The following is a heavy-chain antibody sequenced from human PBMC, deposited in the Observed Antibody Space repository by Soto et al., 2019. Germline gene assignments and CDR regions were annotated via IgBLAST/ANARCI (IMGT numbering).Heavy chain of an antibody. D-gene: IGHD6-13*01. CDR2: IKQDGSEK. J-gene: IGHJ5*02. V-gene: IGHV3-7*04. CDR1: GFTFSSYW. CDR3: ARGPPGSSSWYWFDP. Sequence: GGSLRLSCVVSGFTFSSYWMSWVRQAPGKGLEWVANIKQDGSEKYYVDSVKGRFTISRDNAKNSLYLQMNSLRAEDTAVYYCARGPPGSSSWYWFDPWGQGTLVTVSS.